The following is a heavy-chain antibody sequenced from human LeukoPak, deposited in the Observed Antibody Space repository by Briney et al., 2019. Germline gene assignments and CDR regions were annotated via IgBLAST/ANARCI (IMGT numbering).Heavy chain of an antibody. Sequence: GGSLRLSCAASGFTFSSYAMSWVRQAPGKGLEWVSAISASGDSTYYADSVKGRFTISRDNSKNTLYLRMNSLRAEDTAVYYCAKRGTSGRVDYWGQGTLVTVSS. V-gene: IGHV3-23*01. D-gene: IGHD2-2*01. J-gene: IGHJ4*02. CDR1: GFTFSSYA. CDR2: ISASGDST. CDR3: AKRGTSGRVDY.